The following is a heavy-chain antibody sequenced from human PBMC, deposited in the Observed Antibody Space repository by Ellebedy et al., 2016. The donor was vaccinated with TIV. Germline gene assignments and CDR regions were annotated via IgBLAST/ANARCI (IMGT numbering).Heavy chain of an antibody. CDR1: GGTFSSYA. Sequence: SVKVSCXASGGTFSSYAISWVRQAPGQGLEWMGGIIPIFGTANYAQKFQGRVAITADESTSTAYMELSSLRSEDTAVYYCARVEQGGPWYMDVWGKGTTVTVSS. D-gene: IGHD1-26*01. CDR2: IIPIFGTA. J-gene: IGHJ6*03. CDR3: ARVEQGGPWYMDV. V-gene: IGHV1-69*13.